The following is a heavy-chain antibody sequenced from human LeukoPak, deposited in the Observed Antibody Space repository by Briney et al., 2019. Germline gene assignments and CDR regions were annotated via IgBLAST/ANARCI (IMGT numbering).Heavy chain of an antibody. CDR1: GFSFSSYG. CDR3: VIVFRQKTAYDILTGLSYYYYCMDV. CDR2: IRYDGSNK. J-gene: IGHJ6*03. Sequence: GGSLRLSCAASGFSFSSYGMHWLRQAPGKGLERVAFIRYDGSNKYYADSVKGRFTISRDNSKNTLYLQMNSLRAEDTAVYYCVIVFRQKTAYDILTGLSYYYYCMDVWGKGTTVTISS. D-gene: IGHD3-9*01. V-gene: IGHV3-30*02.